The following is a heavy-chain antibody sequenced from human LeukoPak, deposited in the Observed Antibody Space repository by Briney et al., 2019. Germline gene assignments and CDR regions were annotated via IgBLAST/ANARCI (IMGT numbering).Heavy chain of an antibody. V-gene: IGHV1-18*01. Sequence: ASVKVSCKASGYTFTSYGISWVRQAPGQGLEWMGWISAYNGNTNYAQKLQGRVTMTTDTSTSTAYMELRSLRSDDTAVYYCARDRIAAAGGYNWFDPWGQGTLVTVSS. J-gene: IGHJ5*02. D-gene: IGHD6-13*01. CDR3: ARDRIAAAGGYNWFDP. CDR1: GYTFTSYG. CDR2: ISAYNGNT.